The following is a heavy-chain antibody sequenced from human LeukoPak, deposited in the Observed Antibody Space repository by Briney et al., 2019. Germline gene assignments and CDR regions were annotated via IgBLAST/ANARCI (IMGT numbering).Heavy chain of an antibody. CDR3: ARDASYYGSGSYFDY. J-gene: IGHJ4*02. CDR2: ISYDGSSK. D-gene: IGHD3-10*01. V-gene: IGHV3-30-3*01. CDR1: GFTFSSYA. Sequence: GGSLRLSCAASGFTFSSYAMHWVRQAPGKGLEWVAVISYDGSSKYYADSVKGRFIISRDNSKNTLHLQMNSLRAEDTAVYYCARDASYYGSGSYFDYWGQGTLVTVSS.